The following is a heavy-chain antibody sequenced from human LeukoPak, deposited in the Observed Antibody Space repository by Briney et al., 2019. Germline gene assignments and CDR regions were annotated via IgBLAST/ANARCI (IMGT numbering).Heavy chain of an antibody. CDR1: GGSISSYY. CDR3: ARAVARGSWFDP. J-gene: IGHJ5*02. V-gene: IGHV4-59*01. Sequence: SETLSLTCTVSGGSISSYYWSWLRQPPGKGLEWIGYIYYSGSTNYNPSLKSRVTISVDTSKTQFSLKLSSVTAADTAVYYCARAVARGSWFDPWGQGTLVTVSS. CDR2: IYYSGST.